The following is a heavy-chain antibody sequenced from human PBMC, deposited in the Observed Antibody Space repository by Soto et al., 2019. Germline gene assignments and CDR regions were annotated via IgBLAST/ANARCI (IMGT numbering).Heavy chain of an antibody. CDR3: ARSYYDFWSGSYYYYMDV. J-gene: IGHJ6*03. Sequence: PSETLSLTCTVSGGSISSHYWSWIRQPPGMGLEWIGHISYSGSTNNNPSLKSRFTISVDTSKNQFSLKLTSVTAADTAVYYCARSYYDFWSGSYYYYMDVWGKGTTVTVSS. D-gene: IGHD3-3*01. CDR2: ISYSGST. CDR1: GGSISSHY. V-gene: IGHV4-59*08.